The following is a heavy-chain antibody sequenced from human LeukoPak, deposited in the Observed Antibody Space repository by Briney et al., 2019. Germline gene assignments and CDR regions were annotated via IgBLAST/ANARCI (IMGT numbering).Heavy chain of an antibody. J-gene: IGHJ3*02. Sequence: SETLSLTCGVSGDSISSYFWTWIRQPPGKGLEWIGYVSYSGATNYNPSLNSRVTISVDTSRNQFSLKLSSVTAADTGVYFCARGRGDYDSSGHKILDAFDIWGLGTMVNVSS. CDR2: VSYSGAT. V-gene: IGHV4-59*08. CDR3: ARGRGDYDSSGHKILDAFDI. CDR1: GDSISSYF. D-gene: IGHD3-22*01.